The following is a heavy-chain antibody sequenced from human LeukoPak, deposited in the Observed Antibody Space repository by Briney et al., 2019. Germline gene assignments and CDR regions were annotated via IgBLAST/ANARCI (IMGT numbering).Heavy chain of an antibody. Sequence: GASVKVSCKASGYTFTSYYMHWVRQAPGQGLEWMGIINPSGGSTSYAQKFQGRVTMTRGTSTSTVYMELSSLRSEDTAVYYCARTGYCSGGSCYSEKNDAFDIWGQGTMVTVSS. D-gene: IGHD2-15*01. CDR3: ARTGYCSGGSCYSEKNDAFDI. J-gene: IGHJ3*02. CDR1: GYTFTSYY. CDR2: INPSGGST. V-gene: IGHV1-46*01.